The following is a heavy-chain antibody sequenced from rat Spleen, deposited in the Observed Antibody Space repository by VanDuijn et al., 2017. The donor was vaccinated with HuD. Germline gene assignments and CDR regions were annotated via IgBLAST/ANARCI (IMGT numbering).Heavy chain of an antibody. V-gene: IGHV2-13*01. D-gene: IGHD1-1*01. CDR2: IWGNGDT. J-gene: IGHJ2*01. Sequence: QVQLKESGPGLVKPSLTLSLTCSVSGFSLSSYGVIWVRQPPGKGLEWMGVIWGNGDTNYNSALQSRLSISRDTSKSQVFLKMNSLQPEDTGTYYCARHDYSGDVDFEYWGQGVMVTVSS. CDR3: ARHDYSGDVDFEY. CDR1: GFSLSSYG.